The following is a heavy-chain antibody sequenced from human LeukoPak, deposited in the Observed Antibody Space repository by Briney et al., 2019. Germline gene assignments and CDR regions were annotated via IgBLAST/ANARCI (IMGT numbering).Heavy chain of an antibody. CDR1: GYTFTSYD. CDR3: ARVSRLYYDTSGRIFDY. J-gene: IGHJ4*02. Sequence: GASVKVSCKASGYTFTSYDINWVRQATGQGLEWMGWMNPNSGNTGYAQKFQGRVTMTRNTSISTAYMELSRLRSDDTAVYYCARVSRLYYDTSGRIFDYWGQGTLVTVSS. D-gene: IGHD3-22*01. V-gene: IGHV1-8*01. CDR2: MNPNSGNT.